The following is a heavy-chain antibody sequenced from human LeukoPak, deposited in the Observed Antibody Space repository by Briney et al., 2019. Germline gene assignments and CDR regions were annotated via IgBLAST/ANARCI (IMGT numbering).Heavy chain of an antibody. J-gene: IGHJ2*01. V-gene: IGHV1-69*05. D-gene: IGHD4-17*01. CDR2: IIPIFGTA. Sequence: GSSVKVSCKASGGTFSSYAISWVRQAPGQGLEWMGRIIPIFGTANYAQKFQGRVTITTDESTSTAYMELSSLRSKDTAVYYCASVTTVTPVWYFDLWGRGTLVTVSS. CDR3: ASVTTVTPVWYFDL. CDR1: GGTFSSYA.